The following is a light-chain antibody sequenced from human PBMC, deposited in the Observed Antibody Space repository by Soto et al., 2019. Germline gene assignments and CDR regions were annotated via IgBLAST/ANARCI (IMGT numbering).Light chain of an antibody. V-gene: IGKV1-39*01. CDR2: AAS. Sequence: DIQMTQSPSSLSASVGDRVTITCRASQTTSTYLNWYQQKPGKAPKLLIFAASTLQSGVPSRFSGSGSGTDFTLTISSLQPEDFATYYCHQSSSLPRTFGQGTKLEIK. J-gene: IGKJ1*01. CDR3: HQSSSLPRT. CDR1: QTTSTY.